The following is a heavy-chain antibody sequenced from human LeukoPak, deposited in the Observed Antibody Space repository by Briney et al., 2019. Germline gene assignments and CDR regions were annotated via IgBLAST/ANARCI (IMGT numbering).Heavy chain of an antibody. V-gene: IGHV1-2*02. D-gene: IGHD6-19*01. CDR1: GYTFTGYY. Sequence: ASVKVSCKASGYTFTGYYMHWVRQAPGQGLEWMGWINPNSGGTNSATKFQGRFTMPRDTSISTAYMELSRLRSDDTAVYYCARPAAGTFRIDAFDIWGQGTMVTVSS. J-gene: IGHJ3*02. CDR2: INPNSGGT. CDR3: ARPAAGTFRIDAFDI.